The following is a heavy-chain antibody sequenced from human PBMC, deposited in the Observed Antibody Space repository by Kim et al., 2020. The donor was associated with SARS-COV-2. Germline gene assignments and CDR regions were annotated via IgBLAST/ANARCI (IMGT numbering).Heavy chain of an antibody. V-gene: IGHV3-21*01. D-gene: IGHD6-13*01. CDR2: ISSSSSYI. CDR1: GFTFSSYS. CDR3: ARERTPYSSSWPGDAFDI. Sequence: GGSLRLSCAASGFTFSSYSMNWVRQAPGKGLEWVSSISSSSSYIYYADSVKGRFTISRDNAKNSLYLQMNSLRAEDTAVYYCARERTPYSSSWPGDAFDIWGQGTMVTVSS. J-gene: IGHJ3*02.